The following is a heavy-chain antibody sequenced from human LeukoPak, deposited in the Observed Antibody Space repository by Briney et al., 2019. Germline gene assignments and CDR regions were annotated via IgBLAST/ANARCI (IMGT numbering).Heavy chain of an antibody. J-gene: IGHJ4*02. D-gene: IGHD6-19*01. CDR2: INNDGSSS. CDR1: GFTFSNFW. V-gene: IGHV3-74*03. CDR3: ARGGIAMGIDY. Sequence: SGGSLRLSCAASGFTFSNFWIHWVRHAPGKGLVWVSYINNDGSSSTYADSVKGRFTISRDNTKNTLYLQMNSLRAEDTAVYYCARGGIAMGIDYWGQGTLVTVSS.